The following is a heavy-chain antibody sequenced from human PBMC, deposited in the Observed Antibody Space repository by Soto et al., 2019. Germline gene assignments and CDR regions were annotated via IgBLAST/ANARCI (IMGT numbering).Heavy chain of an antibody. V-gene: IGHV3-23*01. CDR3: ANNRGSYRPTNWFDP. J-gene: IGHJ5*02. D-gene: IGHD3-16*02. CDR1: GFTFSCYA. Sequence: PGGSLRLSCAASGFTFSCYAMSWVRQAPGKGLEWVSAISGSGGSTYYADSVKGRFTISRDNSKNTLYLQMNSLRAEDTAVYYCANNRGSYRPTNWFDPWGQGTLVTVSS. CDR2: ISGSGGST.